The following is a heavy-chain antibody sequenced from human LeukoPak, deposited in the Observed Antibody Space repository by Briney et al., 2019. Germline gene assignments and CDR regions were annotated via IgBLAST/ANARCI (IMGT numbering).Heavy chain of an antibody. CDR3: ARYQTGGEAFDI. V-gene: IGHV4-38-2*02. CDR1: GFTFGDYA. J-gene: IGHJ3*02. CDR2: IYYSGST. D-gene: IGHD7-27*01. Sequence: GSLRLSCTASGFTFGDYAMSWFRQAPGKGLEWIGSIYYSGSTYYNPSLKSRVTISVDTSKNQFSLKLSSVTAADTAVYYCARYQTGGEAFDIWGQGTTVTVSS.